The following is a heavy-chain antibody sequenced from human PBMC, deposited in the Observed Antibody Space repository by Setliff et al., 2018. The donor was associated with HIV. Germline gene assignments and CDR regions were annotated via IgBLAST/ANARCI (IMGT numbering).Heavy chain of an antibody. Sequence: GGSLRLSCAASGFSFSSYAMSWVRQAPGKGLEWVSSISTAGSDRFYTDSVKGRFTISRDNAKKSLYLQMNSLRAEDTAVYYCARERISVGGAQGADYWGQGTLVTSPQ. J-gene: IGHJ4*02. CDR1: GFSFSSYA. CDR2: ISTAGSDR. D-gene: IGHD1-26*01. V-gene: IGHV3-21*01. CDR3: ARERISVGGAQGADY.